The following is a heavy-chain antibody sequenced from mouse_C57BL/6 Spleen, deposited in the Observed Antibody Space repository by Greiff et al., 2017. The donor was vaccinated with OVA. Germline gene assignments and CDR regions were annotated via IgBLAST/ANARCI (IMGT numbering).Heavy chain of an antibody. CDR1: GFTFSDYG. D-gene: IGHD3-3*01. CDR3: ARRLYYFDY. J-gene: IGHJ2*01. CDR2: ISRGSSTI. Sequence: EVHLVESGGGLVKPGGSLKLSCAASGFTFSDYGMHWVRQAPEKGLEWVAYISRGSSTIYYADTVKGRFTISRDNAKNTLFLQMTSLRSAETAMYYCARRLYYFDYWGQGTTLTVSS. V-gene: IGHV5-17*01.